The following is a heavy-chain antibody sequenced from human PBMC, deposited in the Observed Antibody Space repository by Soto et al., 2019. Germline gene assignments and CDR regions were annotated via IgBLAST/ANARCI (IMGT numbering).Heavy chain of an antibody. CDR2: INYDATEK. D-gene: IGHD5-12*01. V-gene: IGHV3-7*03. CDR1: GFRFDDAH. CDR3: AWGKGWLRFTSPSH. J-gene: IGHJ4*02. Sequence: EVQLVESGGGLVQPGGSLRLSCATSGFRFDDAHMTWVRLAPGEGLEWVANINYDATEKQYVDSVRGRFTISRDNTQRSVFLKMNSLRAEDTAVYYCAWGKGWLRFTSPSHWGQGTLVTVSS.